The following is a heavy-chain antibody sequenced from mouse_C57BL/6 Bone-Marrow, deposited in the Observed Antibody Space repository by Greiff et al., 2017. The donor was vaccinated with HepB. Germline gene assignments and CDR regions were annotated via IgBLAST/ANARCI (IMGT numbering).Heavy chain of an antibody. V-gene: IGHV1-58*01. CDR1: GYTFTSYG. CDR3: ARRSFITTVVADWYFDV. J-gene: IGHJ1*03. D-gene: IGHD1-1*01. Sequence: EVQLQQSGAELVRPGSSVKMSCKTSGYTFTSYGINWVKQRPGQGLEWIGYIYIGNGYTEYNEKFKGKATLTSDTSSSTAYMQLSSLTSEDSAIYFCARRSFITTVVADWYFDVWGTGTTVTVSS. CDR2: IYIGNGYT.